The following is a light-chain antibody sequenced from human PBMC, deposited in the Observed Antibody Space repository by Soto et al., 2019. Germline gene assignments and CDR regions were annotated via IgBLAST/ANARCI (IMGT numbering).Light chain of an antibody. Sequence: DIQMTQSPSSLSASVGDRVTITCQASQDISKYLNWYQRKPGKAPKLLIYDASNLETGVPSRFSGSGTGKRFTFTISSLQPEDIATYYCRQYDNLPITFGQGTRLEIK. J-gene: IGKJ5*01. CDR1: QDISKY. CDR3: RQYDNLPIT. V-gene: IGKV1-33*01. CDR2: DAS.